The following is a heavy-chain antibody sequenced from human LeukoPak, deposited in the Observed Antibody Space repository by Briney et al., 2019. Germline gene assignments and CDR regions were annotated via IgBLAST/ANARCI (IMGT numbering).Heavy chain of an antibody. CDR3: ARDFLHYYDNSGYTDY. CDR1: GFTFSSYG. V-gene: IGHV3-30-3*01. Sequence: GGSLRLSCAASGFTFSSYGMHWVRQAPGKGLDWVAVISYDGSNKYYPDSVKGRFTISRDNSKNTLYLQMNSLRAEDTAVYYCARDFLHYYDNSGYTDYWGQGTVVTVSS. CDR2: ISYDGSNK. D-gene: IGHD3-22*01. J-gene: IGHJ4*02.